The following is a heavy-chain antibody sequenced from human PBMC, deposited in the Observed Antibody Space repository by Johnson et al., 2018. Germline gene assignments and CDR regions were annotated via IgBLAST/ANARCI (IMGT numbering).Heavy chain of an antibody. D-gene: IGHD4-17*01. CDR1: GFTFSSYA. V-gene: IGHV3-23*04. Sequence: VQLVECGGGLVQPGGSLRLSCAASGFTFSSYAMSWVRQAPGKGLEWVSAIGGSGGRTYYADSVKGRFTISRDNSKNTLNLQMNSLRAEDTAVYYTAKDPVTTVTTDIWGQGTMVTVSS. J-gene: IGHJ3*02. CDR2: IGGSGGRT. CDR3: AKDPVTTVTTDI.